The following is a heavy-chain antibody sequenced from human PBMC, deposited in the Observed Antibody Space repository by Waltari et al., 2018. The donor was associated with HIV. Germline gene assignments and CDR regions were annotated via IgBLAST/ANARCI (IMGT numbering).Heavy chain of an antibody. D-gene: IGHD2-21*02. V-gene: IGHV3-74*01. CDR2: MKKGGSVT. J-gene: IGHJ4*02. Sequence: EVQVVESGGGLVQPGGSLRLSCAASGFTLWTYWMHWVRQTPGQGLVWGARMKKGGSVTNHANSVRGRFTISRDRAKNTLYLQMHSLRAEDTAVYHCVRDFGGNSDYWGQGTLVTVSS. CDR3: VRDFGGNSDY. CDR1: GFTLWTYW.